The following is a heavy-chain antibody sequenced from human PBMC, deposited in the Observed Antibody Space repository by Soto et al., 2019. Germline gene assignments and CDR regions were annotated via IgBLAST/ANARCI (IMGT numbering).Heavy chain of an antibody. CDR1: GYPLTDFY. D-gene: IGHD2-8*01. J-gene: IGHJ6*02. CDR3: ARGDPLISFYYGLDL. V-gene: IGHV1-2*02. CDR2: INPHTGDT. Sequence: QVQLVQSGAEVKKPGASVTVSCKTSGYPLTDFYIHWVRQAPGQGLEWMAWINPHTGDTNTAQKFQERVTITRDTSANTTYMELSSLRFEDTAVYYCARGDPLISFYYGLDLWGQGTTVTVSS.